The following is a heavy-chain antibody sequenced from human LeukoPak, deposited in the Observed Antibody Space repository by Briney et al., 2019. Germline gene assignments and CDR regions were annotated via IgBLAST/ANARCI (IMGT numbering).Heavy chain of an antibody. V-gene: IGHV4-34*01. Sequence: SETLSLTCAVYGGSFSGYYWSWIRQPPGKGLEWIGEINHSGSTNYNPSLKSRVTISVDTSKNQFSLKLSSVTAADTAVYYRARRGVYSSSDYWGQGTLVTVSS. CDR1: GGSFSGYY. CDR3: ARRGVYSSSDY. CDR2: INHSGST. J-gene: IGHJ4*02. D-gene: IGHD6-6*01.